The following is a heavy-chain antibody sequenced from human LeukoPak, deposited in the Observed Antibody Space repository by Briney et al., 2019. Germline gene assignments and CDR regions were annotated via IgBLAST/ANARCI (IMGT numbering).Heavy chain of an antibody. D-gene: IGHD4-11*01. CDR3: AREGLDYSNYGYYGMDV. CDR2: ISYDGSNK. V-gene: IGHV3-30-3*01. J-gene: IGHJ6*02. Sequence: GGSLRLSCAASKFAFSSYAMSWVRQAPGKGLEWVAVISYDGSNKYYADSVKGRFTISRDNSKNTLYLQMNSLRAEDTAVYYCAREGLDYSNYGYYGMDVWGQGTTVTVSS. CDR1: KFAFSSYA.